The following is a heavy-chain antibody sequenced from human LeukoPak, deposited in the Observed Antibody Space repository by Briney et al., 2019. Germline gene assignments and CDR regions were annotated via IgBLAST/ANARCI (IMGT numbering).Heavy chain of an antibody. D-gene: IGHD6-6*01. CDR3: ARDNALYSSSSGMDY. J-gene: IGHJ4*02. CDR2: IYYSGST. CDR1: GGSISSSTSGWGWY. Sequence: SETLSLTCTVSGGSISSSTSGWGWYWGWIRQPPGKGLEWIGSIYYSGSTYYNPSLKSRVTISVDRSKNQFSLKLSSVTAADTAVYYCARDNALYSSSSGMDYWGQGTLVTVSS. V-gene: IGHV4-39*07.